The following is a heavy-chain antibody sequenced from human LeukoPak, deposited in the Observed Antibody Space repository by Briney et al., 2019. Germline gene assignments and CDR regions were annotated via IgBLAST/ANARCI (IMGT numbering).Heavy chain of an antibody. J-gene: IGHJ6*04. CDR1: GFTFSSYG. D-gene: IGHD6-13*01. Sequence: GGSLRLSCAASGFTFSSYGMHWVRQAPGKGLEWVSYISSSGSTIYYADSVKGRFTISRDNAKNSLYLQMNSLRAEDTAVYYCARPLTIAAAGNYYYYYGMDVWGKGTTVTVSS. CDR2: ISSSGSTI. CDR3: ARPLTIAAAGNYYYYYGMDV. V-gene: IGHV3-48*04.